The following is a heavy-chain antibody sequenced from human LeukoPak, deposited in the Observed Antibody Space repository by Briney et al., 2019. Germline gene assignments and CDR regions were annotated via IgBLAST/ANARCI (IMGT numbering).Heavy chain of an antibody. CDR3: AKDRVVTGPTDY. CDR1: GFTFSSYA. J-gene: IGHJ4*02. CDR2: ISGSGGST. D-gene: IGHD2-21*02. V-gene: IGHV3-23*01. Sequence: GGSLRLSCAASGFTFSSYAMSWVRQAPGKGLEWVSAISGSGGSTYYADSVKGRFTISRDNSKNTLYLQMTSLGAEDTAVYYCAKDRVVTGPTDYWGQGTLVTVSS.